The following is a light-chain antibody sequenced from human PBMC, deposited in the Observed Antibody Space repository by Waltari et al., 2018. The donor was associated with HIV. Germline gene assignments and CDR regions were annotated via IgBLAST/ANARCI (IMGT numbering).Light chain of an antibody. CDR3: SAWDRSLSAVI. Sequence: QAGLTQPPSVSKGLRQTATLTCPGDSNNVGNQGATWLQQHQGHPPKLLFYKNNNRPSGISERFSASKSGNTASLTITGLQPEDEADYFCSAWDRSLSAVIFGGGTTLIVL. CDR2: KNN. J-gene: IGLJ2*01. V-gene: IGLV10-54*04. CDR1: SNNVGNQG.